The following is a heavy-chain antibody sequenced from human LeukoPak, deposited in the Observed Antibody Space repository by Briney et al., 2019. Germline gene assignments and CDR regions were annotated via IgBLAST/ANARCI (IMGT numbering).Heavy chain of an antibody. D-gene: IGHD2-15*01. CDR3: ARAGGYCSGGSCYGWFDP. J-gene: IGHJ5*02. CDR1: GYTFTDYY. Sequence: ASVKVSCKVSGYTFTDYYMHWVQQAPGKGLEWMGLVDPEDGETIYAEKFQGRVTITADTSTDTAYMELSSLRSEDTAVYYCARAGGYCSGGSCYGWFDPWGQGTLVTVSS. V-gene: IGHV1-69-2*01. CDR2: VDPEDGET.